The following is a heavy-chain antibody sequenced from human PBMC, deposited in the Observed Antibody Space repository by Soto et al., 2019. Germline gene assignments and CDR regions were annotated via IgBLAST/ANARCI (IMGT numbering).Heavy chain of an antibody. J-gene: IGHJ4*02. CDR3: ARDNYGPLDY. V-gene: IGHV1-2*02. CDR2: IDPRSGDR. Sequence: QVQLVQSGAEVKKPGASVKVSCKPSGYTFTDLYIHWVRQAPGQGLEWMGWIDPRSGDRRYTQKFQGRVTMSRDTSASTVYMELSSLTSDDAAVSFCARDNYGPLDYWGQGTLVTVSS. D-gene: IGHD3-10*01. CDR1: GYTFTDLY.